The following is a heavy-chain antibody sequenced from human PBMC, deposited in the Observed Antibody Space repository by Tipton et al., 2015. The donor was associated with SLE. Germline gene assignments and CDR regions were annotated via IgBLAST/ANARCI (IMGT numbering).Heavy chain of an antibody. J-gene: IGHJ4*02. V-gene: IGHV4-61*02. D-gene: IGHD6-13*01. CDR2: LFTSGSS. CDR3: ARGLGIAAAGALGY. CDR1: GGSIGSGSYF. Sequence: LRLSCTVSGGSIGSGSYFWAWIRQPAGKGLEWIGRLFTSGSSDYNPSLKSRVTISVDTSKNQFSLKLSSVTAADTAVYYCARGLGIAAAGALGYWGQGTLVTVSS.